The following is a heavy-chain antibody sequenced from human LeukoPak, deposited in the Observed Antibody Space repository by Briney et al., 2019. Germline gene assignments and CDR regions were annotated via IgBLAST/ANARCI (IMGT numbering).Heavy chain of an antibody. CDR2: IYYSGST. D-gene: IGHD3-10*01. CDR1: GGSISSYY. J-gene: IGHJ4*02. Sequence: SETLSLTCTVSGGSISSYYWGWIRQPPGKGLEWIGSIYYSGSTYYNPSLKSRVTISVDTSKNQFSLKLSSVTAADTAVYYCARQRSLPVLLWFGELLIDYWGQGTLVTVSS. V-gene: IGHV4-39*01. CDR3: ARQRSLPVLLWFGELLIDY.